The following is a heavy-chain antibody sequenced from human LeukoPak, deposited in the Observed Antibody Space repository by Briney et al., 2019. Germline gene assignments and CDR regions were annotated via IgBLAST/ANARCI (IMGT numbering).Heavy chain of an antibody. CDR1: GFTFSNYA. V-gene: IGHV3-74*01. Sequence: PGGSLRLSCAASGFTFSNYAMNWVRQAPGKGLEWVSSIKGDGSTTDYADSVKGRFTISRDNAKNTLFLQMSSLRAEDTALYYCAREVAATGRYFEYWGQGTLVTVSS. CDR3: AREVAATGRYFEY. CDR2: IKGDGSTT. D-gene: IGHD5-12*01. J-gene: IGHJ4*02.